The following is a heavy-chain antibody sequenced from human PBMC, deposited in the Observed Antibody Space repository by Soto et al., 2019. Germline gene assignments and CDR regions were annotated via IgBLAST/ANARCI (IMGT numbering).Heavy chain of an antibody. CDR2: IGTNGGST. Sequence: PGGSLRLSCSAYGFTFSNYALHWVRQAPGKGLEYVSSIGTNGGSTFYAESVKGRFTISRDNSKNTLYLQMRSLGPEDTAVYYCVKPPAYYIDSYAYYPVWGQGTLVTVSS. J-gene: IGHJ4*02. CDR3: VKPPAYYIDSYAYYPV. CDR1: GFTFSNYA. D-gene: IGHD3-16*01. V-gene: IGHV3-64D*06.